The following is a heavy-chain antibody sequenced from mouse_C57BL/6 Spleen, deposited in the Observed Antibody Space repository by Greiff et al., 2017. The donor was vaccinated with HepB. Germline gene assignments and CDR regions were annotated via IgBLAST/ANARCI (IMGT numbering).Heavy chain of an antibody. CDR2: IYPGSGST. J-gene: IGHJ3*01. D-gene: IGHD2-3*01. CDR3: ARREADDGYFAY. CDR1: GYTFTSYW. V-gene: IGHV1-55*01. Sequence: VQLQQSGAELVKPGASVKMSCKASGYTFTSYWITWVKQRPGQGLEWIGDIYPGSGSTNYNEKFKSKATLTVDTSSSTAYMQLSSLTSEDSAVYYCARREADDGYFAYWGQGTLVTVSA.